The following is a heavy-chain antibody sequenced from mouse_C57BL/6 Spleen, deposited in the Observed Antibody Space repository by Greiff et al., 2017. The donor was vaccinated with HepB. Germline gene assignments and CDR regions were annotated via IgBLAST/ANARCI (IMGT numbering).Heavy chain of an antibody. CDR3: ARRDDYYGSSFFDY. Sequence: VQLQQSGAELVKPGASVKISCKASGYAFSSYWMNWVKQRPGKGLEWIGQIYPGDGDTNYNGKFKGKATLTADKSSSTAYMQLSSLTSEDSAVYFCARRDDYYGSSFFDYWGQSTTLTVSS. V-gene: IGHV1-80*01. J-gene: IGHJ2*01. CDR2: IYPGDGDT. D-gene: IGHD1-1*01. CDR1: GYAFSSYW.